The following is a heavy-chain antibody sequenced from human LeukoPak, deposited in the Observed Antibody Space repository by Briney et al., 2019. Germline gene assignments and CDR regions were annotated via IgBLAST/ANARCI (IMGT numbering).Heavy chain of an antibody. J-gene: IGHJ6*02. V-gene: IGHV4-59*01. Sequence: SETLSLACTVSGGSISSYYWSWIRQPPGKGLEWIGYIYYSGSTNYNPSLKSRVTISVDTSKNQFSLKLSSVTAADTAVYYCARDVHYYGSGQDYYYGMDVWGQGTTVTVSS. CDR3: ARDVHYYGSGQDYYYGMDV. CDR2: IYYSGST. CDR1: GGSISSYY. D-gene: IGHD3-10*01.